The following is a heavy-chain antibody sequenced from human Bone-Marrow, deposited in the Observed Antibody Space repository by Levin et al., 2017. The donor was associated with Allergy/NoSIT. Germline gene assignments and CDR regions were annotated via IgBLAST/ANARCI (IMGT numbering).Heavy chain of an antibody. J-gene: IGHJ4*02. Sequence: KVSCAASGFTFSSYSMNWVRQAPGKGLEWISYISSSSATIYYADSVNGRFTISRDNAKNSLYLQMNSLRAGDTAIYYCATDRSYLDYWGQGTLVTVSS. CDR1: GFTFSSYS. V-gene: IGHV3-48*01. CDR2: ISSSSATI. CDR3: ATDRSYLDY.